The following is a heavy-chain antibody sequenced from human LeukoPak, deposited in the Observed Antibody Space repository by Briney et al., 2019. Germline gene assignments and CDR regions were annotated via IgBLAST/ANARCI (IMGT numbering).Heavy chain of an antibody. J-gene: IGHJ4*02. Sequence: PGGSLRLSCAASGFTFSSYWMSWVRQAPGKGLEWVANIKQDGSEKYYVDSVKGRFTISRDNAKNSLYLQMNSLRAEDTAVYYCARDLHSSGWSNDDYWGQGTLVTVSS. CDR3: ARDLHSSGWSNDDY. D-gene: IGHD6-19*01. CDR2: IKQDGSEK. V-gene: IGHV3-7*01. CDR1: GFTFSSYW.